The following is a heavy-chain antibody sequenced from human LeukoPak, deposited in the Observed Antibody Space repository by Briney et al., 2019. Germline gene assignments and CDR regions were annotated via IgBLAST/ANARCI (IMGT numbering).Heavy chain of an antibody. CDR1: GGTFSSYA. V-gene: IGHV1-69*13. Sequence: SVKVSCKASGGTFSSYAISWVRQAPGQGLEWMGGIIPIFGTANYAQKFQGRVTITADESTSTAYMELSSLRSGDTAVYYCARDPKGTMVRGVFFDYWGQGTLVTVSS. CDR3: ARDPKGTMVRGVFFDY. J-gene: IGHJ4*02. D-gene: IGHD3-10*01. CDR2: IIPIFGTA.